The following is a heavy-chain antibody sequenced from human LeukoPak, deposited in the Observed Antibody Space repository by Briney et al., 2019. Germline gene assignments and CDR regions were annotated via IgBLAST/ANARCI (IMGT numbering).Heavy chain of an antibody. V-gene: IGHV1-24*01. J-gene: IGHJ4*02. CDR2: FDPEDGET. Sequence: ASVKVSCKVSGYTLTELSMHWVRQAPGKGLEWMGGFDPEDGETIYAQKFQGRVTMTEDTSTDTAYMELSSLRSEDTAVYYCWGVDYDYVWGSYRYKDDYWGQGTLVTVSS. CDR1: GYTLTELS. D-gene: IGHD3-16*02. CDR3: WGVDYDYVWGSYRYKDDY.